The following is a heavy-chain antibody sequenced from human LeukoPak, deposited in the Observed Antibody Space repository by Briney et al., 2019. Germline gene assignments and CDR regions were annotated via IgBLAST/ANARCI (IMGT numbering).Heavy chain of an antibody. CDR2: IYSDGST. CDR3: AREAQDYYDSSGYFGVWFDP. J-gene: IGHJ5*02. D-gene: IGHD3-22*01. V-gene: IGHV3-53*01. Sequence: GGSLRLSCAASGFAVSSNYMSWVRQAPGKGLEWVSVIYSDGSTYYADSVKGRFTISRDNSKNTLYLQMSSLRAEDTAVYYCAREAQDYYDSSGYFGVWFDPWGQGTLVTVSS. CDR1: GFAVSSNY.